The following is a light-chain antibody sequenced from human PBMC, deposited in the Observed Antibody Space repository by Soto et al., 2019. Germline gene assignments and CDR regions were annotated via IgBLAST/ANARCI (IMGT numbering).Light chain of an antibody. V-gene: IGKV3D-20*02. CDR2: GAS. CDR3: QQRNNWPRST. Sequence: EDVFTQSPGTLSLSPWDRATLSCRGSQSVSSNYLAWYQQKPCQAPRLLIYGASSRATGIPDRFSGSGSGTEFTLTISSLQSEDFAVYYCQQRNNWPRSTFGQGTRLEI. CDR1: QSVSSNY. J-gene: IGKJ5*01.